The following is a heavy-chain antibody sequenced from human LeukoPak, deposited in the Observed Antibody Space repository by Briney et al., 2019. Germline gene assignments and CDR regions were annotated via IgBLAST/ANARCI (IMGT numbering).Heavy chain of an antibody. CDR2: IWSDGSDK. V-gene: IGHV3-33*06. CDR3: AKDAQRGFHYSNSLQN. Sequence: GGSLRLSCAASGFTFSHYGMHWVRQTPGAGLEWVAVIWSDGSDKYYAKSVKGRFTISRDNSKNSLFLQMNSLRAEDTAVYYCAKDAQRGFHYSNSLQNWGQGILVTVSS. D-gene: IGHD4-11*01. CDR1: GFTFSHYG. J-gene: IGHJ1*01.